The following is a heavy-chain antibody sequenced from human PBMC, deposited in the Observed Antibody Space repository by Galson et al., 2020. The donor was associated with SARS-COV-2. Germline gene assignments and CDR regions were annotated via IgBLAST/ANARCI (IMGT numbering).Heavy chain of an antibody. CDR1: GYTFTGYY. D-gene: IGHD5-18*01. CDR3: ARALGYSYEGYYYYDGMDV. J-gene: IGHJ6*02. V-gene: IGHV1-2*02. CDR2: LNPNSGGT. Sequence: ASVQVSCKASGYTFTGYYMHWVRQAPGQGPEWMGWLNPNSGGTNYAQKFQGRVTMTRDTSIFTAYMELSSLRSDDTAVYYCARALGYSYEGYYYYDGMDVWGQGTTVTVSS.